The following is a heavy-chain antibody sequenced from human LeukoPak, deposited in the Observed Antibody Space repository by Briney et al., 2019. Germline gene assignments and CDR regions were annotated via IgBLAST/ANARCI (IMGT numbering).Heavy chain of an antibody. D-gene: IGHD3-22*01. CDR3: ARELEYYYDSPDY. Sequence: GGSLRLSCAASGFTFSSYAMHWVRQAPGKGLEWVAVISYDGSNKYYADSVRGRFTISRDNSKNTLYLQMNSLRAEDTAVYYCARELEYYYDSPDYWGQGTLVTVSS. J-gene: IGHJ4*02. CDR2: ISYDGSNK. V-gene: IGHV3-30-3*01. CDR1: GFTFSSYA.